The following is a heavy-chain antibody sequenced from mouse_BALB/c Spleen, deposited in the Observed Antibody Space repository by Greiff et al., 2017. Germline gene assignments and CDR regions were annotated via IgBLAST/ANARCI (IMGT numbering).Heavy chain of an antibody. Sequence: EVMLVESGGGLVQPGGSLKLSCAASGFTFSSYTMSWVRQTPEKRLEWVAYISNGGGSTYYPDTVKGRFTISRDNAKNTLYLQMSSLKSEDTAMYYCARHQYGNYGAMDYWGQGTSVTVSS. V-gene: IGHV5-12-2*01. CDR1: GFTFSSYT. J-gene: IGHJ4*01. CDR3: ARHQYGNYGAMDY. CDR2: ISNGGGST. D-gene: IGHD2-10*02.